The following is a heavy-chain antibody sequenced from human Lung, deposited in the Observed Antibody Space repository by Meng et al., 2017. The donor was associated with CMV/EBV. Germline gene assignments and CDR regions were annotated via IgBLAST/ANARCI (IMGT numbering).Heavy chain of an antibody. CDR1: GFTFSSHW. CDR3: ACNSGDC. D-gene: IGHD3-10*01. CDR2: IKADGSEK. J-gene: IGHJ4*02. V-gene: IGHV3-7*01. Sequence: GEXXKISCAASGFTFSSHWMCWVRQAPGKGLEWVANIKADGSEKYYVDSVKGRFTVSRDNAKNSLYLQMNSLRAEDTAVYYCACNSGDCWGQGTLVTV.